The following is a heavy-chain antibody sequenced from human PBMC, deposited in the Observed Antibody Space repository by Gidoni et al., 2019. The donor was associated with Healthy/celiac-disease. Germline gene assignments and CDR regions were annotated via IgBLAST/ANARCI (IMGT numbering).Heavy chain of an antibody. J-gene: IGHJ4*02. D-gene: IGHD6-6*01. V-gene: IGHV3-21*01. CDR1: GCTFSSYC. Sequence: EVQLVESGGGLVKPGGSLRLACAADGCTFSSYCMTWVRQAPGKGLEWVSSISSSSSYIYYADSVKGRFTISRDNAKNSLYLQMNSLRAEDTAVYYCAREGYSSSSFDYWGQGTLVTVSS. CDR2: ISSSSSYI. CDR3: AREGYSSSSFDY.